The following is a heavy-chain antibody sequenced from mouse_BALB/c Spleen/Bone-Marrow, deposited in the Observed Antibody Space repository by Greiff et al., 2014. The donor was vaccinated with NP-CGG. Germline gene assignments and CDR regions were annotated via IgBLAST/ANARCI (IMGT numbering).Heavy chain of an antibody. CDR3: AREGVYYGNPYWYFDV. J-gene: IGHJ1*01. V-gene: IGHV7-3*02. Sequence: EVQGVESGGGLVQPGGSLRLSCATSGFTFTDYYMSRVRQPPGKALEWLGFIRNKANGYTTEYSASVKGRFTISRDNSQSILYLQMNTLRAEDSATYYCAREGVYYGNPYWYFDVWGAGTTVTVSS. D-gene: IGHD2-1*01. CDR2: IRNKANGYTT. CDR1: GFTFTDYY.